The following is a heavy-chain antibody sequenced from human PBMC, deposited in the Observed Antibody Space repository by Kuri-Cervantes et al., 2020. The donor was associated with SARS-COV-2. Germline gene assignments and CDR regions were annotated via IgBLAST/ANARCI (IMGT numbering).Heavy chain of an antibody. D-gene: IGHD3-22*01. Sequence: GSLRLSCTVSGGSISSSSYYWGWIRQPPEKGLEWIGSIYYSGSTYYNPSLKSRVTISVDTSKNQFSLKLSSVTAADTAVYYCARRVVSGMDVWGQGTTVTVSS. V-gene: IGHV4-39*01. CDR3: ARRVVSGMDV. CDR2: IYYSGST. J-gene: IGHJ6*02. CDR1: GGSISSSSYY.